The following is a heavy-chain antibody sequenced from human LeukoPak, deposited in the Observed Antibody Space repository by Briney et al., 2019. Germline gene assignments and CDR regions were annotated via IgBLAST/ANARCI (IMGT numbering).Heavy chain of an antibody. CDR2: ISGSGGTT. CDR1: GFTFSSYS. Sequence: GGSLRLSCAASGFTFSSYSMNWVRQAPGKGLEWVSAISGSGGTTYYADSVKGRFTISRDNSKNTLYLQINSLRAEDTAVYYCAKETTDYYYYMDVWGKGTTVTVSS. J-gene: IGHJ6*03. CDR3: AKETTDYYYYMDV. V-gene: IGHV3-23*01. D-gene: IGHD1-1*01.